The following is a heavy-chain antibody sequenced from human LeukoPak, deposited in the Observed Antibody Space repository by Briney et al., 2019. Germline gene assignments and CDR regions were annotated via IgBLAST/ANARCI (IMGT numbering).Heavy chain of an antibody. CDR3: ARGSKDRYPDY. V-gene: IGHV3-53*01. Sequence: QPGGSLRLSCAASEFTVSSNYMSWVRQAPGKGLEWVSVIYSGGSTYYADSVKGRFTISRDNSKNTLYLQMNSLRAEDTAVYYCARGSKDRYPDYWGQGTLDTVSS. J-gene: IGHJ4*02. CDR1: EFTVSSNY. D-gene: IGHD2-15*01. CDR2: IYSGGST.